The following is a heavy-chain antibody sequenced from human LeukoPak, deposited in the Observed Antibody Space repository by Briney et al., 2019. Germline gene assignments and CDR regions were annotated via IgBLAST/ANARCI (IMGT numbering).Heavy chain of an antibody. CDR2: IYYSGTT. Sequence: SETLSLTCAVSGYSISSGYYWGWIRQPPGKGPEWIGSIYYSGTTYYHPSLKSRVTISVDTSKNQFSLKLDSATAADTAVYYCARRHGNYYMDVWGKGTTVTVSS. V-gene: IGHV4-38-2*01. J-gene: IGHJ6*03. CDR1: GYSISSGYY. CDR3: ARRHGNYYMDV.